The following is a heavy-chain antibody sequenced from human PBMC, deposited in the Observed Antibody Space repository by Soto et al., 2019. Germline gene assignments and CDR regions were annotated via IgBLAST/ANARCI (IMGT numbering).Heavy chain of an antibody. Sequence: GGSLRLSCAASGFTVSSNYMSWVRQAPGKGLEWVSVIYSGGSTYYADSVKGRFTISRDNSKNTLYLQMNSLRAEDTAVYYCATFPSRGSGSLYYGMDVWGPGTTVTVSS. CDR1: GFTVSSNY. V-gene: IGHV3-53*01. D-gene: IGHD3-16*01. CDR2: IYSGGST. J-gene: IGHJ6*02. CDR3: ATFPSRGSGSLYYGMDV.